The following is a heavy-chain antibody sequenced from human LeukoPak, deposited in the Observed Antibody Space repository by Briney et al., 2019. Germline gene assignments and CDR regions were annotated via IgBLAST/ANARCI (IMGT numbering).Heavy chain of an antibody. Sequence: ASVKVSCKASGYPFSAHFLNWVRQAPGQGLEWMGNIDTTTGNPRYAQDFTGRFVFSLDTSVSTAYLQITSLKADDTAAYYCVRETPTPGMDYWGQGTKVTVSS. CDR1: GYPFSAHF. D-gene: IGHD3-10*01. V-gene: IGHV7-4-1*02. J-gene: IGHJ4*02. CDR2: IDTTTGNP. CDR3: VRETPTPGMDY.